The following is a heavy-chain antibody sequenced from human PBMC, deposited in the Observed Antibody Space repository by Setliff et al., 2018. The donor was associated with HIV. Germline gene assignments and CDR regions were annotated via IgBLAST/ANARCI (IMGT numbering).Heavy chain of an antibody. CDR2: IYHSGST. CDR3: ARHSFPFGGKGVDY. J-gene: IGHJ4*02. Sequence: SETLSLTCTVSGDSSGINYWGWIRQPPGKGLEWIGTIYHSGSTYYNPSLKSRVTISVDMSKNQFSLRLSSVTAADTAVYYCARHSFPFGGKGVDYWGQGTLVTVSS. D-gene: IGHD2-15*01. CDR1: GDSSGINY. V-gene: IGHV4-38-2*02.